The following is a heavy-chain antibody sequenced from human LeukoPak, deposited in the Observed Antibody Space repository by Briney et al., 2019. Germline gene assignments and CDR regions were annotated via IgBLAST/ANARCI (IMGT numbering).Heavy chain of an antibody. CDR1: GGSISVYY. CDR2: IYYSGIT. Sequence: PSETLSLTCTVSGGSISVYYWSWSRQPPGKGLEWIGYIYYSGITNYNPSLKSRVTISVDTSKNQFSLNLSSVTAADTAVYYCARNSYGGYYFDYWGQGTLVTVSS. D-gene: IGHD5-18*01. CDR3: ARNSYGGYYFDY. J-gene: IGHJ4*02. V-gene: IGHV4-59*01.